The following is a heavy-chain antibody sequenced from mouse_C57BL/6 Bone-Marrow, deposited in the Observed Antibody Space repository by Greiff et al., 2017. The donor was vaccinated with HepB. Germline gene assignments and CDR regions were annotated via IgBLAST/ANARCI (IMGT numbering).Heavy chain of an antibody. J-gene: IGHJ4*01. CDR3: ARNFLGRQANAMDY. CDR1: GFSLTSYG. CDR2: IWSGGST. Sequence: QVQLKESGPGLVQPSQSLSITCTVSGFSLTSYGIHWVRQSPGKGLEWLGVIWSGGSTDYNAAFISRLSISKDNSTSQVFFKMNSLQADDTAIYYCARNFLGRQANAMDYWGKGTSVTVSS. D-gene: IGHD3-2*02. V-gene: IGHV2-2*01.